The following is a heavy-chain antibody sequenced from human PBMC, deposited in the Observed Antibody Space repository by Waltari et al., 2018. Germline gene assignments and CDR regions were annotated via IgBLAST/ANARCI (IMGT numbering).Heavy chain of an antibody. D-gene: IGHD2-15*01. CDR2: VSPYNGNT. Sequence: QVQLVQSGAEVKKPGASVKVSCKASGHTLTSYAVSWVRQAPGQGLEWMGWVSPYNGNTNYAQKLQGRVTMNTDTSTNTAYMGLRSLRSDDTAVYYWATSWRGYCSGGSCDGMDVWGQGTTVTVSS. V-gene: IGHV1-18*01. CDR1: GHTLTSYA. J-gene: IGHJ6*02. CDR3: ATSWRGYCSGGSCDGMDV.